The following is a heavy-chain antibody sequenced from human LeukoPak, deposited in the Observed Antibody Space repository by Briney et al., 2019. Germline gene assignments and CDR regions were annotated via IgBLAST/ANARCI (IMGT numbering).Heavy chain of an antibody. CDR3: ASGSGWYRDDAFDI. CDR2: INAGNGNT. V-gene: IGHV1-3*01. J-gene: IGHJ3*02. CDR1: GYTFTSYA. Sequence: VASVKVSCKASGYTFTSYAMHWVRQAPGQRLEWMGWINAGNGNTKHSQKFQGRVTTTRDTSASTAYMELSSLRSEDTAVYYCASGSGWYRDDAFDIWGQGTMVTVSS. D-gene: IGHD6-19*01.